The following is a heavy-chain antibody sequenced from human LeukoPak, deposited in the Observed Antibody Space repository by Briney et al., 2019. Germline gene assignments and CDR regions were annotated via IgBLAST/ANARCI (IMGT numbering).Heavy chain of an antibody. CDR3: ARGTVLNPFDY. CDR2: ISAYNGNT. D-gene: IGHD1-1*01. CDR1: GYTFTSYG. J-gene: IGHJ4*02. V-gene: IGHV1-18*01. Sequence: ASVEFSCTASGYTFTSYGISWVRQAPGQGLEWMGWISAYNGNTNYAQKLQGRVTMTTDTSTSTAYMELRSLRSDDTAVYYCARGTVLNPFDYWGQGTLVTVSS.